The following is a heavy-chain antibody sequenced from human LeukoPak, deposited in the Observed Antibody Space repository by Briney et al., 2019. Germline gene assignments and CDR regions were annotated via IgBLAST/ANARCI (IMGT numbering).Heavy chain of an antibody. D-gene: IGHD4-23*01. Sequence: ASVKVSCKASGYTFTSYSINWVRRAPGQGLEWMGWISPSNGDTSYAQKVQDRVTMTTDTSTTTVYMELRSLGSDDTAIYYCVRDSGWELRHFFFDDWGPGTLVTVSS. J-gene: IGHJ4*02. CDR2: ISPSNGDT. V-gene: IGHV1-18*04. CDR3: VRDSGWELRHFFFDD. CDR1: GYTFTSYS.